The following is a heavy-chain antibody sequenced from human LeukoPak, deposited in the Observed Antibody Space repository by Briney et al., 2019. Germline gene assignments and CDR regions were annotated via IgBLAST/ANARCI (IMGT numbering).Heavy chain of an antibody. V-gene: IGHV1-69*04. CDR1: GGTFSSYA. Sequence: GASVKVSCKASGGTFSSYAISWVRQAPGQGLEWMGRIIPNLGIANYAQKFQGRVTITADKSTSTAYMELSSLRSEDTAVYYCARAYCSGGSCFHYYCGMDVWGQGTTVTVSS. D-gene: IGHD2-15*01. CDR3: ARAYCSGGSCFHYYCGMDV. J-gene: IGHJ6*02. CDR2: IIPNLGIA.